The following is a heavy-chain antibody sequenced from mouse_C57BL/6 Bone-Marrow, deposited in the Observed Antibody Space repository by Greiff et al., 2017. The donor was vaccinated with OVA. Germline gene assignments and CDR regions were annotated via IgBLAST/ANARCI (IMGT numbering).Heavy chain of an antibody. CDR2: IYPGSGST. V-gene: IGHV1-55*01. J-gene: IGHJ1*03. CDR1: GYTFTSYW. CDR3: ANYGNYPWYFDV. D-gene: IGHD2-1*01. Sequence: VQLQQPGAELVKPGASVKMSCKASGYTFTSYWITWVKQRPGQGLEWIGDIYPGSGSTNYNEQFKSKATLTVDTSSSTAYMQLSSLASEDSAVYDRANYGNYPWYFDVWGTGTTGTVSS.